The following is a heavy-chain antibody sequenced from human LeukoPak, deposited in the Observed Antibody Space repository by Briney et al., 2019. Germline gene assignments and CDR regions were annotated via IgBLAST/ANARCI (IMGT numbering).Heavy chain of an antibody. Sequence: GGSLRLSCAASGFTFSNYWMHWVRHDPGKGLVWVSLINPDGSITNYADSVKGRFTISRDNSKNTLYLQMNSLRAEDTAVYYCAREGYYYMDVWGKGTTVTISS. CDR2: INPDGSIT. CDR1: GFTFSNYW. CDR3: AREGYYYMDV. V-gene: IGHV3-74*01. J-gene: IGHJ6*03.